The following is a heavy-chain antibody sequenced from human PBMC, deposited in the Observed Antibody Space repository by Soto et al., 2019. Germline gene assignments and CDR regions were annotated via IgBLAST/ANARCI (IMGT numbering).Heavy chain of an antibody. Sequence: SETLSLTCAVYGGSFSGYYWSWIRQPPGKGLEWIGEINHSGSTNSNPSLKSRVTISVDTSKNQFSLKLSSVTAADRAVYHCARGVPMIVEAQRDAPDKYYFDSWGQGIPVTVS. J-gene: IGHJ4*02. D-gene: IGHD3-22*01. CDR1: GGSFSGYY. CDR2: INHSGST. V-gene: IGHV4-34*01. CDR3: ARGVPMIVEAQRDAPDKYYFDS.